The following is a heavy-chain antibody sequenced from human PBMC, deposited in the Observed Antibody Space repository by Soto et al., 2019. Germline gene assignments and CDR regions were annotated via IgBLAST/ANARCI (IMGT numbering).Heavy chain of an antibody. CDR1: GFTFSNYG. V-gene: IGHV3-30*18. CDR3: AKDGAPRYCSRSSCHPAGAY. J-gene: IGHJ4*02. CDR2: ISYDGSHK. Sequence: QVQLVESGGGVVQPGRSLRLSCAGSGFTFSNYGLHWVRQAPAKGLEWVAVISYDGSHKYYADSVKGRFTISRDNSNNMLYLQRDSLRAEDTAVYYCAKDGAPRYCSRSSCHPAGAYWGQGTLVTVSS. D-gene: IGHD2-15*01.